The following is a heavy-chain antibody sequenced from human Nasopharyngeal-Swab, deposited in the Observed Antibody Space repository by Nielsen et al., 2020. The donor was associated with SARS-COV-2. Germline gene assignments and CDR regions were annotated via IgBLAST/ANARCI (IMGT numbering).Heavy chain of an antibody. CDR1: GGSFSGYY. Sequence: SETLSLTCAVYGGSFSGYYWSWIRQPPGKGLEWLGEINHSGSTNYNPSLKSRVTISVDTSKNQFSLKLSSVTAADTAVYYCASYYGSGTYYDYFDYWGQGTLVTVSS. CDR2: INHSGST. V-gene: IGHV4-34*01. D-gene: IGHD3-10*01. J-gene: IGHJ4*02. CDR3: ASYYGSGTYYDYFDY.